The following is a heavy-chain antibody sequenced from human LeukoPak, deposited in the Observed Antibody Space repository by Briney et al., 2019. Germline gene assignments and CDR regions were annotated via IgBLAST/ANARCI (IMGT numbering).Heavy chain of an antibody. Sequence: ASETLSLTCTVSGGSISSDNYYWSWIRQPAGKGLEWIGRIYTSGSTNYNPSLKSRVTMSLDTSKNQFSLNLSSVTAADTAVYYCAKHPWFGEFWYFDLWGRGTLVTVSS. CDR3: AKHPWFGEFWYFDL. V-gene: IGHV4-61*02. D-gene: IGHD3-10*01. J-gene: IGHJ2*01. CDR2: IYTSGST. CDR1: GGSISSDNYY.